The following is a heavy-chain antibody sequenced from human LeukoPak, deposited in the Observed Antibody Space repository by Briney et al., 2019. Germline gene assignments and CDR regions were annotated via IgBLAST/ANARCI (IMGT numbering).Heavy chain of an antibody. V-gene: IGHV3-23*01. Sequence: WGSLRLSCAASGFTYSNYDMTWVRQAPGKGLEWVSALSGSGGSTFYADPVKGRFTISRDNSKNTLFLQMNSLRAEDTAVYYCARGPRVPAPTYYFDYWGQGTLVTVSS. D-gene: IGHD2-2*01. J-gene: IGHJ4*02. CDR3: ARGPRVPAPTYYFDY. CDR2: LSGSGGST. CDR1: GFTYSNYD.